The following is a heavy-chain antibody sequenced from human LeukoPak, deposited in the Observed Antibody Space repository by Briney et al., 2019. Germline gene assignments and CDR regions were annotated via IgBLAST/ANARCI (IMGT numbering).Heavy chain of an antibody. CDR3: AGRGGYDSTGLRVHRGAFDI. CDR2: ITHSGST. D-gene: IGHD3-22*01. Sequence: PSETLSLTCAVYGGSFSGYYWSWIRQPPGKGLEWIGEITHSGSTNYNPSLKSRVTISVDTSKNQFSLKLSSVTAADTAVYYCAGRGGYDSTGLRVHRGAFDIWGQGTMVTVSS. V-gene: IGHV4-34*01. CDR1: GGSFSGYY. J-gene: IGHJ3*02.